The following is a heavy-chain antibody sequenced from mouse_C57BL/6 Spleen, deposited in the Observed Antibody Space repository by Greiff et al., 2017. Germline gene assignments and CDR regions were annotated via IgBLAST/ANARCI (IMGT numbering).Heavy chain of an antibody. CDR3: ARWSYGSSSCAY. CDR1: GYTFTSYW. D-gene: IGHD1-1*01. Sequence: VPLQQPGAELVMPGASVKLSCKASGYTFTSYWMHWVKQRPGQGLEWIGEIDPSDSYTNYNQKFKGKSTLTVDKSSSTAYMQLSSLTSEDSAVYYCARWSYGSSSCAYWGQGTLVTVSA. CDR2: IDPSDSYT. J-gene: IGHJ3*01. V-gene: IGHV1-69*01.